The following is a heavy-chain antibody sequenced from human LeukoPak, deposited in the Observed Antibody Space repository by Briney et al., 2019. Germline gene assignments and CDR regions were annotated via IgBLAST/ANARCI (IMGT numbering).Heavy chain of an antibody. CDR1: GFTFSSYA. CDR2: ISSSSSYI. Sequence: GGSLRLSCAASGFTFSSYAMSWVRQAPGKGLEWVSSISSSSSYIYYADSVKGRFTISRDNAKNSLYLQMNSLRAEDTAVYYCARDRVFADGYSRFDLWGRGTLVTVSS. CDR3: ARDRVFADGYSRFDL. V-gene: IGHV3-21*01. D-gene: IGHD5-24*01. J-gene: IGHJ2*01.